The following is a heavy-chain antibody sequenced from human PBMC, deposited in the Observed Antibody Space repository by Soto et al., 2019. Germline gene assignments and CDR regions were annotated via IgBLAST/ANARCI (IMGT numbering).Heavy chain of an antibody. CDR1: GFSLSTYHLG. J-gene: IGHJ4*02. V-gene: IGHV2-5*02. Sequence: QITLKESGPTLVRPAQTLTLTCDFSGFSLSTYHLGVAWIRQPPGKALEWLALIYWDDDKRYSPSLKDRLAISKDTSINQVVLTITNMDPGDTATYFCAHAGDYDLLTFDHWGPGTLVTVSS. CDR2: IYWDDDK. D-gene: IGHD4-17*01. CDR3: AHAGDYDLLTFDH.